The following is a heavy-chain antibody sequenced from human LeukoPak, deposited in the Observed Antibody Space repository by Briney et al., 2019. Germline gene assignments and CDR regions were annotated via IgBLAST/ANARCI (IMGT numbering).Heavy chain of an antibody. Sequence: KPSETLSLTCTVSGGSISSYYWSWIRQPPGKGLEWIGGINHSGSTNYNPSLRSRVTISVDTSKNQFSLKLSSVTAADTAVYYCASLYYYVSGSSYGMDVWGQGTTVTVSS. CDR2: INHSGST. CDR3: ASLYYYVSGSSYGMDV. D-gene: IGHD3-10*01. V-gene: IGHV4-34*01. J-gene: IGHJ6*02. CDR1: GGSISSYY.